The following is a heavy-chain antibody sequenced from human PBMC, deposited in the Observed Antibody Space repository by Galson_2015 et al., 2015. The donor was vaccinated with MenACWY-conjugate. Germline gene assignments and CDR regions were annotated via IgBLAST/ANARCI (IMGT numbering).Heavy chain of an antibody. J-gene: IGHJ5*02. CDR3: ARSGVCFGERWFDP. V-gene: IGHV3-53*01. CDR1: GFTVSTNC. Sequence: SLRLSCAASGFTVSTNCMSWVRQAPGKGLEWVSIICSGTRTFYADSVKGRCTISGDNSQNTVYLQMNSLRAEDTAMYYCARSGVCFGERWFDPWGQGTLVTVSS. CDR2: ICSGTRT. D-gene: IGHD3-16*01.